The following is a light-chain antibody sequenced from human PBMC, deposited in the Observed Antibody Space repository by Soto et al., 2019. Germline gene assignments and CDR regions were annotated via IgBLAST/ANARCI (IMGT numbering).Light chain of an antibody. V-gene: IGKV3-20*01. CDR3: QQYGSSPWT. CDR1: QSVGSTY. CDR2: GAS. Sequence: SVLTQSPGTLSLSPGERATLSCRASQSVGSTYLAWYQQKPGQAPRLLIYGASSRATGIPDRFSGSGSGTDFTLTISRLEPEDFAVYYCQQYGSSPWTFGQGTEVDIK. J-gene: IGKJ1*01.